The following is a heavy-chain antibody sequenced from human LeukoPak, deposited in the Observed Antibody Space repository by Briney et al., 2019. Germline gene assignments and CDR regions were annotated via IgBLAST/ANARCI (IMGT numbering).Heavy chain of an antibody. CDR1: GFTFSDSY. CDR2: ISSSGSVI. Sequence: GGSLRLSCAASGFTFSDSYMTWIRQAPGKGLEWISHISSSGSVIYHADSVKGRFTISRDNTKNSLYLQMNSRRVEDTAVYYCAKFVMGKQWLVRESYWGQGTLVIVSS. CDR3: AKFVMGKQWLVRESY. J-gene: IGHJ4*02. V-gene: IGHV3-11*01. D-gene: IGHD6-19*01.